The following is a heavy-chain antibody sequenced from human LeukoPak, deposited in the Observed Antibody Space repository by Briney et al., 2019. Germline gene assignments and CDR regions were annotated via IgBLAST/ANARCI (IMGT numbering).Heavy chain of an antibody. CDR2: INHSGST. Sequence: SETLSLTCAVYGGSFSGYYWSWIRQPPGKGLEWIGEINHSGSTNYNPSLKSRVTISVDKSKNQFSLKLSSVTAADTAVYYCARGFGSSGPNWFDPWGQGTLVTVSS. J-gene: IGHJ5*02. CDR1: GGSFSGYY. V-gene: IGHV4-34*01. D-gene: IGHD6-19*01. CDR3: ARGFGSSGPNWFDP.